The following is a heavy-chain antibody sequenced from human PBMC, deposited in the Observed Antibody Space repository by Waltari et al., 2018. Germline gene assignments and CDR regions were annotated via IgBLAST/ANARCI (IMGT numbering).Heavy chain of an antibody. J-gene: IGHJ3*02. CDR2: IYYSGST. D-gene: IGHD5-12*01. V-gene: IGHV4-30-4*08. Sequence: QVQLQESGPGLVKPSQTLSLICTVSGGSISGADYYWSCVRQPPGKGLEWIVYIYYSGSTYYNPSLKSRVTISVDTSKNQFSLKLSSVTAADTAVYYCARDRGYSGYDLLDAFDIWGLGTIVTVSS. CDR3: ARDRGYSGYDLLDAFDI. CDR1: GGSISGADYY.